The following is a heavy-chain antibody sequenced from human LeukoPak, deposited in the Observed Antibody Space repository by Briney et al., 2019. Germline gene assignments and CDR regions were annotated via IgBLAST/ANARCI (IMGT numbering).Heavy chain of an antibody. Sequence: SETLSLTCTVSGGSISSSSYYWSWIRQPPGKGLEWIGEINHSGSTNYNPSLKSRVTISVDTSKNQFSLKLSSVTAADTAVYYCARASGYSSGWLDYWGQGTLVTVSS. CDR1: GGSISSSSYY. CDR3: ARASGYSSGWLDY. D-gene: IGHD6-19*01. J-gene: IGHJ4*02. V-gene: IGHV4-39*07. CDR2: INHSGST.